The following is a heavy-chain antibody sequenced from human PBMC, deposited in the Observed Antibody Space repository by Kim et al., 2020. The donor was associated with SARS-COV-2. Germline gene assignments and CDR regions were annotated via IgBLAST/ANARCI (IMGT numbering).Heavy chain of an antibody. V-gene: IGHV3-74*01. CDR3: DILTRWTDALDI. D-gene: IGHD3-9*01. J-gene: IGHJ3*02. Sequence: IYADAVKGRFTISRDNAKNTLYLQMNSLRAEDTAVYYCDILTRWTDALDIWGQGTMVTVSS.